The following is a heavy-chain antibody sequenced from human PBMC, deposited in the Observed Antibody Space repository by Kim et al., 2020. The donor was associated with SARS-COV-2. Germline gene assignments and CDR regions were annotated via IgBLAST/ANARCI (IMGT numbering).Heavy chain of an antibody. CDR2: ISWNSGSI. CDR3: AKDTPNYYGSGTFDY. V-gene: IGHV3-9*01. D-gene: IGHD3-10*01. CDR1: GFTFDDYA. J-gene: IGHJ4*02. Sequence: GGSLRLSCAASGFTFDDYAMHWVRQAPGKGLEWVSGISWNSGSIGYADSVKGRFTISRDNAKNSLYLQMNSLRAEDTALYYCAKDTPNYYGSGTFDYWGQGTLVTVSS.